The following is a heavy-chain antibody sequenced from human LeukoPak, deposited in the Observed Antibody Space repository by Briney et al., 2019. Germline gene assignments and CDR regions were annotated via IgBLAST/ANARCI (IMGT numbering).Heavy chain of an antibody. CDR3: ARVPIPIAVAERLIWFDP. CDR2: INPNSGGT. V-gene: IGHV1-2*02. Sequence: GASVKVSCKASGYTFTGYYMHWVRQAPGQGLEWMGWINPNSGGTNYAQKFQGRVTMTRDTSISTAYMELSRLRSDDTAVYYCARVPIPIAVAERLIWFDPWGQGTLVTVSS. J-gene: IGHJ5*02. D-gene: IGHD6-19*01. CDR1: GYTFTGYY.